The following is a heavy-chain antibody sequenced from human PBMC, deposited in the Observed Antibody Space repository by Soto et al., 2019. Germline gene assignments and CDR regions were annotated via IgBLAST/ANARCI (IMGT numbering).Heavy chain of an antibody. CDR1: GFTFSSYA. CDR2: ISGSGGST. J-gene: IGHJ4*02. Sequence: GGSLRLSCAASGFTFSSYAMSWVRQAPGKGLEWVSAISGSGGSTYYADSVKGRFTISRDNSKNTLYLQMNSLRAEDTAVYYCAKDDSSGYYPYYFDYWGQGTRVSVSS. V-gene: IGHV3-23*01. CDR3: AKDDSSGYYPYYFDY. D-gene: IGHD3-22*01.